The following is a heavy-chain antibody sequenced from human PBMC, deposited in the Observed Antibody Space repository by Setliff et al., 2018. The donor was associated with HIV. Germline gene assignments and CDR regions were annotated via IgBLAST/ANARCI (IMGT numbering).Heavy chain of an antibody. Sequence: PGGSLRLSCAASGFTFRSYWMSWVRQAPGKGLEWVANIKQDGSEKYYVDSVKGRFTISRDNAKNSLYLQMNSLRAEDTAVYYCARPYDSSGHIEGYWGQGTLVTVSS. CDR2: IKQDGSEK. J-gene: IGHJ4*02. V-gene: IGHV3-7*01. CDR3: ARPYDSSGHIEGY. CDR1: GFTFRSYW. D-gene: IGHD3-22*01.